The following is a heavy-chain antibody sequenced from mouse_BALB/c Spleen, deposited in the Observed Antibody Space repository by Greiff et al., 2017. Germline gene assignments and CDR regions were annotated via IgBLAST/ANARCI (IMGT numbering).Heavy chain of an antibody. Sequence: EVHLVESGGGLVKPGGSLKLSCAASGFTFSDYYMYWVRQTPEKRLEWVATISDGGSYTYYPDSVKGRFTISRDNAKNNLYLQMSSLKSEDTAMYYCARGGYDSPFDYWGQGTTLTVSS. D-gene: IGHD2-14*01. V-gene: IGHV5-4*02. CDR2: ISDGGSYT. CDR3: ARGGYDSPFDY. CDR1: GFTFSDYY. J-gene: IGHJ2*01.